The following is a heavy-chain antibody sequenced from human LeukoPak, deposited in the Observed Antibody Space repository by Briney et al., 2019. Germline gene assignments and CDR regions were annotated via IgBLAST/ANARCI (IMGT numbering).Heavy chain of an antibody. V-gene: IGHV1-18*01. D-gene: IGHD4-17*01. CDR2: ISASDGST. CDR3: ARDTNGDFDFDY. Sequence: ASVKVSCKASGYTFTSYGISWVRQAPGQGLEWMGWISASDGSTNYAQKLQGRVTMTTDTSTSTAYMELRSLRSDDTAVYYCARDTNGDFDFDYWGQGTLVTVSS. CDR1: GYTFTSYG. J-gene: IGHJ4*02.